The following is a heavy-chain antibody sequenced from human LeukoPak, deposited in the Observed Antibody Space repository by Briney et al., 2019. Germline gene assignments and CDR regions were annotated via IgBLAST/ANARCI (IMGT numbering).Heavy chain of an antibody. CDR2: ISYDGSNK. V-gene: IGHV3-30*09. CDR3: ARGKDGSSYYYFDY. J-gene: IGHJ4*02. D-gene: IGHD4-11*01. CDR1: GFTFSSFV. Sequence: PGGSLRLSCAASGFTFSSFVIHWVRQAPGKGLEWVAVISYDGSNKYYADSVKGRIAVSRDNSRNTLYLQMGSLTPEDTAVYYCARGKDGSSYYYFDYWGQGTLVTVSS.